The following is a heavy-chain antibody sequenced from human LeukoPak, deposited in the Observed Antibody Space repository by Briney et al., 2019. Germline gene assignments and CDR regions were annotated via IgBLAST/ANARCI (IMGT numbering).Heavy chain of an antibody. D-gene: IGHD3-16*01. CDR2: IFYTGSA. CDR3: ASPRGTYIDY. CDR1: GYSISTGYF. V-gene: IGHV4-38-2*01. Sequence: PSETLSLTCAVSGYSISTGYFWGWIRQSPGQGLEWIGSIFYTGSASYNPSLKSRATLSVDTSKNEFSLKLTSVSAADTAIYYCASPRGTYIDYWGQGTLVIVSS. J-gene: IGHJ4*02.